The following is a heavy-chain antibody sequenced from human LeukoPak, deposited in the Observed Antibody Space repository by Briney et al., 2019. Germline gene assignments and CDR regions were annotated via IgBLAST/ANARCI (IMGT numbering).Heavy chain of an antibody. J-gene: IGHJ4*02. CDR1: SGSISSYY. V-gene: IGHV4-59*01. Sequence: SETLSLTCTVSSGSISSYYWSWIRQPPGKGLEWIGYIFYSGSTNYNPSLKSRVTISVDTSKNQFSLKLTSVTAADTAVYYCAAAPHLTGYYMWGQGALVTVSS. CDR2: IFYSGST. D-gene: IGHD3-9*01. CDR3: AAAPHLTGYYM.